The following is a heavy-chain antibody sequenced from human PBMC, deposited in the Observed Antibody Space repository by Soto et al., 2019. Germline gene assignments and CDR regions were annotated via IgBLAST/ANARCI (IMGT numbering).Heavy chain of an antibody. CDR2: IYATGTT. Sequence: QVQLQESGPGLVKPSETLSLTCTVSGASISGYYWSWIRKSAGKGLEWIGRIYATGTTDYNPSLKSRVMMSVDTSKKQFSLKLRSVIAADTAVYYCVRDGTKTLRDWFDPWGQGISVTVSS. J-gene: IGHJ5*02. D-gene: IGHD1-1*01. V-gene: IGHV4-4*07. CDR1: GASISGYY. CDR3: VRDGTKTLRDWFDP.